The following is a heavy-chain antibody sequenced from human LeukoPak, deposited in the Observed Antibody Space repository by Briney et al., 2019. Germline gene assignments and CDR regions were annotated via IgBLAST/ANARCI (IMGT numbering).Heavy chain of an antibody. CDR2: ISVDGVTT. CDR3: AKGHGVVPEGDYMDV. V-gene: IGHV3-43*01. CDR1: GFTFDDYS. Sequence: GGSLRLSRAASGFTFDDYSMHWVRQAPGRGLEWLSLISVDGVTTYYADSVKGRFAVSRDNSKDSLYLQMSSLRSEDTALYYCAKGHGVVPEGDYMDVWGKGTTVTVSS. D-gene: IGHD2-2*01. J-gene: IGHJ6*03.